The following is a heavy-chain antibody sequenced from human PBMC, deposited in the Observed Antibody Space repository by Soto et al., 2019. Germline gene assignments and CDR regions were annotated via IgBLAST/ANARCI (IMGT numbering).Heavy chain of an antibody. J-gene: IGHJ3*01. CDR3: ATRPLFRGAA. CDR2: IYSSGST. Sequence: EVQLVESGGGLIQPGGSLRLSCAASGFTFSSNDMNWVRQAPGKGLEWVSLIYSSGSTSYADSVKGRFTISRDNSKNTLYLQMSSLRAEDTAVYYCATRPLFRGAAWGQGTMVTVSS. CDR1: GFTFSSND. V-gene: IGHV3-53*01. D-gene: IGHD2-21*01.